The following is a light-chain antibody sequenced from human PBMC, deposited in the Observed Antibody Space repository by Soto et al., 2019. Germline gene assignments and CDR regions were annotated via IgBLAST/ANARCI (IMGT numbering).Light chain of an antibody. Sequence: QSALTQPASVSGSPGQSITISCTGTSSDVGLYNYVSWYQQHPGKAPKLIIYDVSNRPSGVSDRFSGSKSGNTASLTISGLQAEDEADYYCSSYTTISTLVFGGGTQLTVL. CDR2: DVS. V-gene: IGLV2-14*01. CDR1: SSDVGLYNY. J-gene: IGLJ2*01. CDR3: SSYTTISTLV.